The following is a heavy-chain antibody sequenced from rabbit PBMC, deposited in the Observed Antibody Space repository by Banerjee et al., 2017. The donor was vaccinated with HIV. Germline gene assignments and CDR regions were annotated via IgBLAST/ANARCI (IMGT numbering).Heavy chain of an antibody. Sequence: QSLEESGGDLVKPGASLTLTCTASGFSFSSSYWICWVRQAPGKGLELIACIDINSGRTWYASWVNGRFTISRSTSLNTVDLKMTSLTAADTATYFCARDRYADDGWDYFNLWGPGTLVTVS. D-gene: IGHD6-1*01. CDR3: ARDRYADDGWDYFNL. J-gene: IGHJ4*01. CDR1: GFSFSSSYW. V-gene: IGHV1S43*01. CDR2: IDINSGRT.